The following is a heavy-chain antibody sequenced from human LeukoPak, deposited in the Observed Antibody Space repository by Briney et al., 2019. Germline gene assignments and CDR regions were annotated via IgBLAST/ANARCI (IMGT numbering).Heavy chain of an antibody. CDR3: ARDLGDIVVE. Sequence: PSETLSLTCTVSGGSISSSSYYWGWIRQPPGKGLEWIGSIYYSGSTYYNPSLKSRVTISVDRSKNQFSLKLSSVTAADTAVYYCARDLGDIVVEWGQGTLVTVSS. CDR1: GGSISSSSYY. CDR2: IYYSGST. J-gene: IGHJ4*02. V-gene: IGHV4-39*07. D-gene: IGHD2-2*01.